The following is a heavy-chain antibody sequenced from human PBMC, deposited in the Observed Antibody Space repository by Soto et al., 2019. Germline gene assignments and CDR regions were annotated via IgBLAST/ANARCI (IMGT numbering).Heavy chain of an antibody. CDR2: MNPNSGNT. J-gene: IGHJ4*02. Sequence: QVQLVQSGAEVKKPGASVKVSCKASGYTFTSYDITWVRQATGQGLEWMGWMNPNSGNTGYVQKFQGRVTMTRNTSMSTAYMELSSLRSEDTAVYYGARGDEAILTGYSRKYDYWGQGTLVTVSS. V-gene: IGHV1-8*01. D-gene: IGHD3-9*01. CDR1: GYTFTSYD. CDR3: ARGDEAILTGYSRKYDY.